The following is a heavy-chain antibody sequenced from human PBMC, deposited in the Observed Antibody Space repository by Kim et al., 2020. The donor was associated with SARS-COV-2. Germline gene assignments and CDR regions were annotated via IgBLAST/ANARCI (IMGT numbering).Heavy chain of an antibody. CDR1: GLTFSTTD. J-gene: IGHJ4*02. CDR2: ISRSGSAI. CDR3: ARDRTAFVY. D-gene: IGHD1-1*01. V-gene: IGHV3-48*02. Sequence: GGSLRLSCAVSGLTFSTTDMHWVRQAPGKGLEWIAYISRSGSAIVYADSVKGRFTISRDEAKNSIFLQMNSLRDEDTAVYYCARDRTAFVYWGQGTLVTVSS.